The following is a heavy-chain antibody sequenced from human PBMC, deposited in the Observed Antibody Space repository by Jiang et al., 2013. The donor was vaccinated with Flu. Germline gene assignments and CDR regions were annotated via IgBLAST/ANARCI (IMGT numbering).Heavy chain of an antibody. J-gene: IGHJ4*02. Sequence: QLVESGAEVKKPGASVKVSCETSGYTFNAYYITWVRQAPGQGLEWMGWVSAYNGGTNYAQRFQGRVTMTTDTSTRTAYMELRHLRSDDTAVYFCARVPDYYASRGYCDHWGQGTLVTVSS. CDR3: ARVPDYYASRGYCDH. D-gene: IGHD3-22*01. V-gene: IGHV1-18*04. CDR1: GYTFNAYY. CDR2: VSAYNGGT.